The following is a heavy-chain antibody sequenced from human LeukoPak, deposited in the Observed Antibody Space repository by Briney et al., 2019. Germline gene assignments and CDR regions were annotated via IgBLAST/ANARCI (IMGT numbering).Heavy chain of an antibody. CDR3: ARESLGYCSGSTCYYFYMDF. Sequence: GGSLRLSCAASGFAFSSYSMNWVRQAPGKGLEWLSYISGSSNTIYYADSVKGRLTISRDNAKNSQYLQMNSLRAEDTAVYYCARESLGYCSGSTCYYFYMDFWGKGTTVTVSS. D-gene: IGHD2-15*01. J-gene: IGHJ6*03. V-gene: IGHV3-48*04. CDR2: ISGSSNTI. CDR1: GFAFSSYS.